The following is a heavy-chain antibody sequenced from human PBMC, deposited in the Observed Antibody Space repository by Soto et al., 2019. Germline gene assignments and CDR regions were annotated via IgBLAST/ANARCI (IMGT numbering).Heavy chain of an antibody. J-gene: IGHJ4*02. CDR2: IKSKTDGGTT. CDR1: GFTFSNAW. V-gene: IGHV3-15*07. Sequence: EVQLVESGGGLVKPGGSLRLSCAASGFTFSNAWMNWIRQAPGKGLEWVGRIKSKTDGGTTDYAAPVKGRFTISRDDSKNTLYLQMNSLKTEDTAVYYCTTDLWLPPYYFDYWGQGTLVTVSS. D-gene: IGHD3-22*01. CDR3: TTDLWLPPYYFDY.